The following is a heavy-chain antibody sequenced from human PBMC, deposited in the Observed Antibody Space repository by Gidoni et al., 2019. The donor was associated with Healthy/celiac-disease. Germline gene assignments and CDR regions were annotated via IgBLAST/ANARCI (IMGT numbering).Heavy chain of an antibody. CDR2: ISYDGSNK. V-gene: IGHV3-30-3*01. D-gene: IGHD6-13*01. CDR3: ARDHVEGGEQLVFDY. J-gene: IGHJ4*02. CDR1: GFTFSSYA. Sequence: QVQLVESGGGVVQPGRSLRLSCAASGFTFSSYAMHWVRQAPGKGLEWVAVISYDGSNKYYADSVKGRFTISRDNSKNTLYLQMNSLRAEDTAVYYCARDHVEGGEQLVFDYWGQGTLVTVSS.